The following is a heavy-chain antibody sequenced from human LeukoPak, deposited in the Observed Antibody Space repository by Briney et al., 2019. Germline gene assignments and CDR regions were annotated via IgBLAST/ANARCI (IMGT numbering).Heavy chain of an antibody. CDR3: ARGDWGVVVPDFDY. CDR1: GFTFSSYG. J-gene: IGHJ4*02. V-gene: IGHV3-23*01. D-gene: IGHD3-22*01. CDR2: ISGSGGST. Sequence: GSLRLSCAASGFTFSSYGMSWVRQAPGKGLEWVSAISGSGGSTYYADSVKGRFTISRDNSKNTLYLQMNSLRAEDTAVYYCARGDWGVVVPDFDYWGQGTLVTVSS.